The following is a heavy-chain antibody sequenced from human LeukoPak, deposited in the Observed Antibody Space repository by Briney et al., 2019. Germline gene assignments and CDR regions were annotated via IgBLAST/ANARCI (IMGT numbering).Heavy chain of an antibody. V-gene: IGHV4-59*11. CDR3: ASLQSPDSSSNDWFDP. CDR1: GGSISGHY. D-gene: IGHD6-6*01. J-gene: IGHJ5*02. Sequence: SETLSLTCTVSGGSISGHYWNWIRQPPGKGLEWVGYIHYSGDTNYNRSLKSRVAISVDTSKNQFSLKLSSVTAADTAVYYCASLQSPDSSSNDWFDPWGQGTLVTVSS. CDR2: IHYSGDT.